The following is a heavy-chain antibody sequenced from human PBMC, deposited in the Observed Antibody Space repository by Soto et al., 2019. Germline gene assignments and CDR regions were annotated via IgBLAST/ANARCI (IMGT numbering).Heavy chain of an antibody. Sequence: QVQLVESGGGLVKPGGSLRLSCSASGFTFSDYYMSWIRQAPGKGLEWISHISGGGNTKYYADSVRGRFTVSRDNAKNSVFLQMNSLRPDDTAIYYCSRDPWIHPEYFDYWGQGTLVTVSS. J-gene: IGHJ4*02. V-gene: IGHV3-11*01. CDR1: GFTFSDYY. CDR3: SRDPWIHPEYFDY. CDR2: ISGGGNTK. D-gene: IGHD5-12*01.